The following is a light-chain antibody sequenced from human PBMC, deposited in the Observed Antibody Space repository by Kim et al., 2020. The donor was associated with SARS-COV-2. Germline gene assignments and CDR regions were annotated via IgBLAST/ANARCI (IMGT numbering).Light chain of an antibody. CDR3: QQYGNSPLT. J-gene: IGKJ2*01. Sequence: ETVLTQSPGTLSLSPGERATLSCRASQSVDRSYLAWYQQKPGQAPRLLIFGASSRATDIPERFSGSGSGTDFTLTISRLEPEDFAVYYCQQYGNSPLTFGQGTKLEI. V-gene: IGKV3-20*01. CDR1: QSVDRSY. CDR2: GAS.